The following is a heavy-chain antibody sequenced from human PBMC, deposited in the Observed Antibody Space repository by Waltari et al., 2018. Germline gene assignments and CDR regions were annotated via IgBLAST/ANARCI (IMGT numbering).Heavy chain of an antibody. V-gene: IGHV1-8*03. CDR3: ARGTSVATRFDP. D-gene: IGHD2-15*01. CDR1: GYTFTSYD. J-gene: IGHJ5*02. CDR2: MNPNSGNT. Sequence: QVQLVQSGTEVKKPGASVKVSCKASGYTFTSYDLNWVRQATGQGLEWMGWMNPNSGNTGYAQKFQGRVTITRNTSISTAYMELSSLRSEDTAVYYCARGTSVATRFDPWGQGTLVTVSS.